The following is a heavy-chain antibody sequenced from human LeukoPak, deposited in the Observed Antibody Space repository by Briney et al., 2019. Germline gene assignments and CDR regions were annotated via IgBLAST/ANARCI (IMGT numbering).Heavy chain of an antibody. V-gene: IGHV3-49*04. CDR3: TRDSY. CDR1: GFTFSNYA. J-gene: IGHJ4*02. CDR2: SRSKAYGGTT. Sequence: GGSLRLSCTASGFTFSNYALTWVRQAPGKGLEWLAFSRSKAYGGTTEYAASVKGRFTISRDDSKSIAYLQMNSLKTEDTAVYYCTRDSYWGQGTLVTVFS.